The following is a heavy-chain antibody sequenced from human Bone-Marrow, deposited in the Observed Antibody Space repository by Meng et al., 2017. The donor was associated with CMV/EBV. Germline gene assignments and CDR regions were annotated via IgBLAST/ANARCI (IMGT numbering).Heavy chain of an antibody. CDR2: ISTSAGRT. J-gene: IGHJ4*02. D-gene: IGHD3-3*02. Sequence: CAASGFTFSSSTMSWVRQAPEKGLEWVSTISTSAGRTDYADSVKGRFTISRDTSKNTLYLQMNSLRAEDTAVYYCAKGGGISSFDYWGQGTLVTVSS. CDR1: GFTFSSST. V-gene: IGHV3-23*01. CDR3: AKGGGISSFDY.